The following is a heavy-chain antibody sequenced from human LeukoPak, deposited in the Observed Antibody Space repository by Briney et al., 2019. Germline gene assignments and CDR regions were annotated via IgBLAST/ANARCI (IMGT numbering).Heavy chain of an antibody. J-gene: IGHJ4*02. V-gene: IGHV1-8*01. CDR3: ARGFGAKDDFDY. CDR1: GYTFTSYD. D-gene: IGHD3-3*01. Sequence: VASVKVSCKASGYTFTSYDINWVRQATGQGLEWMGWMNPNSGNTGYAQKFQGRVTMTRNTSISTAYMELSSLRSEDTAVYYCARGFGAKDDFDYWGQGTLVTVSS. CDR2: MNPNSGNT.